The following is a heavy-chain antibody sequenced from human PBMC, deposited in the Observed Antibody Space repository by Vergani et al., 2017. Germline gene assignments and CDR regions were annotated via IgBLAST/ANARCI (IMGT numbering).Heavy chain of an antibody. V-gene: IGHV3-7*03. CDR1: GFTFSSYW. J-gene: IGHJ4*02. D-gene: IGHD3-22*01. Sequence: EVQLVESGGGLVKPGGSLRLSCAASGFTFSSYWMSWVRQAPGKGLEWVANIKQDGSEKYYVDSVKGRFTISRDNAKNSLYLQMNSLRAEDTAVYYCARCREYDSSGRLFDYWGQGTLVTVSS. CDR2: IKQDGSEK. CDR3: ARCREYDSSGRLFDY.